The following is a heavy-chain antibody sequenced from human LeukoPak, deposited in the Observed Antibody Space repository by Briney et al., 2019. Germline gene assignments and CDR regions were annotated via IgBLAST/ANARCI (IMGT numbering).Heavy chain of an antibody. CDR3: ATYYYGSGSHYYFDY. V-gene: IGHV1-69*13. CDR2: IIPIFGTA. J-gene: IGHJ4*02. D-gene: IGHD3-10*01. CDR1: GGTFSSYA. Sequence: ASVKVSCKASGGTFSSYAISWVRQAPGQGLEWMGGIIPIFGTANYARKFQGRVTITADESTSTAYMELSSLRSEDTAVYYCATYYYGSGSHYYFDYWGQGTLVTVSS.